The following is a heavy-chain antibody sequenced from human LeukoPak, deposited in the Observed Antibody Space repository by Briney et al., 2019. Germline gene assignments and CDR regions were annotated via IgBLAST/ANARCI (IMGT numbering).Heavy chain of an antibody. J-gene: IGHJ4*02. D-gene: IGHD2-2*01. V-gene: IGHV3-11*01. CDR2: ISRSGSTI. CDR1: GFTFSDYH. Sequence: PGGSLRLSCAASGFTFSDYHMSWVRQAPGKGLEWVSYISRSGSTIYYAGSVKGRFTISRDNAKNSLYLQMNSLRAEDTAVYYCARLPAYCSSTSCYYDYWGQGTLVTVSS. CDR3: ARLPAYCSSTSCYYDY.